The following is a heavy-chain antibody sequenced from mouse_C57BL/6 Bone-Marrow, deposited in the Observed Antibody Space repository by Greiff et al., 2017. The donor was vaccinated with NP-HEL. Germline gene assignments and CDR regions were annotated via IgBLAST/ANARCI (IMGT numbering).Heavy chain of an antibody. CDR2: IWWDDDK. V-gene: IGHV8-8*01. CDR3: ALPLWDYDGSGFAY. Sequence: QVTLKVSGPGILQPSQTLSLTCSFSGFSLSTFGMGVGWIRQPSGKGLEWLAHIWWDDDKYYNPALKSRLTISKDTSKNQVFLKIANVDTADTATYYCALPLWDYDGSGFAYWGQGTLVTVSA. D-gene: IGHD2-4*01. CDR1: GFSLSTFGMG. J-gene: IGHJ3*01.